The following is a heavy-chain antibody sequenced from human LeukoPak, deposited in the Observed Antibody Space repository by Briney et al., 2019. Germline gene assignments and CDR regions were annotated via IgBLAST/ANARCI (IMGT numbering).Heavy chain of an antibody. CDR3: ARDHKLELLYYYYGMDV. J-gene: IGHJ6*02. V-gene: IGHV3-9*01. Sequence: GGSLRLSCAASGFTFDDYAMHWVRQAPGKGLEWVSGISWNSGSIGYADSVKGRFTISRDNSKNTLYLQMNSLRAEDTAVYYCARDHKLELLYYYYGMDVWGQGTTVTVSS. CDR2: ISWNSGSI. CDR1: GFTFDDYA. D-gene: IGHD1-7*01.